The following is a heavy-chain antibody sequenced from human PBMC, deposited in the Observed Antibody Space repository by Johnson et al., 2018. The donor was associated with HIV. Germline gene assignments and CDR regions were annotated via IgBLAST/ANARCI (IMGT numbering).Heavy chain of an antibody. J-gene: IGHJ3*02. CDR3: ARGVDGAFDI. CDR1: GFTFNTYG. Sequence: QMLLVESGGGVVQPGRSLRLSCAASGFTFNTYGMHWVRQAPGKGLEWVAVISYDGSNKYYADSVKGRFTISRDNSKNTLYLQMNSLRAEDTAVYYCARGVDGAFDIWGQGTMVTVSS. D-gene: IGHD3-10*01. CDR2: ISYDGSNK. V-gene: IGHV3-30*03.